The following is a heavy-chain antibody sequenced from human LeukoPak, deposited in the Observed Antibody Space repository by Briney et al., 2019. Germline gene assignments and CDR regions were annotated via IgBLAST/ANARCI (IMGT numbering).Heavy chain of an antibody. J-gene: IGHJ3*02. Sequence: AGGSLRLSCAASGFTVSSNYMSWVRQAPGKGLEWVSVIYSGGSTYYADSVKGRFTISRDSSKNTVYLQMNSLTAGDTAVYYCARLNTAMVLAFDIWGQGTMVTVSS. D-gene: IGHD5-18*01. CDR3: ARLNTAMVLAFDI. CDR1: GFTVSSNY. V-gene: IGHV3-53*01. CDR2: IYSGGST.